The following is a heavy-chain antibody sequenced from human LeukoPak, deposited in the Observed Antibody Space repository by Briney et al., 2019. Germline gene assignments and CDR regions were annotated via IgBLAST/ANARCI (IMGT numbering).Heavy chain of an antibody. CDR2: INPSGGST. CDR3: ARAGGGGTRLDY. D-gene: IGHD1-1*01. Sequence: ASVKVSCKASGYTFTSYYMHWVRQAPGQGLEWMGIINPSGGSTSYAQKFQGRVTMTRDTSTSTVYTELSSLRSEDTAVYYCARAGGGGTRLDYWGQGTLVTVSS. V-gene: IGHV1-46*01. J-gene: IGHJ4*02. CDR1: GYTFTSYY.